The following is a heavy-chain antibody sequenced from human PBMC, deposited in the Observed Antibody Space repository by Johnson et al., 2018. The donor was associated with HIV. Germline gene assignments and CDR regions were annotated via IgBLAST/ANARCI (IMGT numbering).Heavy chain of an antibody. Sequence: VQLVESGGGLVQPGGSLRLSCAASGFTFSSYGMHWVRQAPGKGLEWVAVIWYDGSNKYYADSVKGRFTISRDNSKNTVYLETNSLRPEDTAVHYCARDIIAVAGYDAFDIWGQGTMVTVSS. D-gene: IGHD6-19*01. J-gene: IGHJ3*02. CDR1: GFTFSSYG. V-gene: IGHV3-33*08. CDR3: ARDIIAVAGYDAFDI. CDR2: IWYDGSNK.